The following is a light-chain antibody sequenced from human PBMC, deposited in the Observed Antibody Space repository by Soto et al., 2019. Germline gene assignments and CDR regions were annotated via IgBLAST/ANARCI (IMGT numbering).Light chain of an antibody. CDR3: QQTPSLPLS. Sequence: IQMTQSPSSVSASVGDRVTMTCRASQGVGGWLAWYQQKPGKVPKLLIYATSSLHSGVPSRFSGSGSGTDFTLGLSSLQPEDFATYYCQQTPSLPLSFGPGTKVDIK. CDR2: ATS. V-gene: IGKV1-12*01. J-gene: IGKJ3*01. CDR1: QGVGGW.